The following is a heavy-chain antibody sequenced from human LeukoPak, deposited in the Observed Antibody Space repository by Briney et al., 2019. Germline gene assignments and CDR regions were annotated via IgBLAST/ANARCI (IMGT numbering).Heavy chain of an antibody. D-gene: IGHD1-26*01. V-gene: IGHV4-59*01. CDR1: GGSISSYY. J-gene: IGHJ2*01. CDR2: IYYSGST. Sequence: PSETLSLTCTVSGGSISSYYWSWIRQPPGKGLEWVGYIYYSGSTNYNPSLKSRVTISVDTSKNQFSLKLSSVTAADTAVYYCARANVSHRGPGAYWYFDLWGRGTLVTVSS. CDR3: ARANVSHRGPGAYWYFDL.